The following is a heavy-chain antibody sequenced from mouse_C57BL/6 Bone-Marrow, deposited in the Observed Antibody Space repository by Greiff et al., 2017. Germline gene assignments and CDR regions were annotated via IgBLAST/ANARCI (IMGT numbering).Heavy chain of an antibody. Sequence: VQVVESGAELARPGASVKLSCKASGYTFTSYGISWVKQRTGQGLEWIGEIYPRSGNTYYNEKFKGKATLTADESSSTAYMELRSLTSEDSAVYFCARAPYYYGSSFYYAMDYWGQGTSVTVSS. CDR3: ARAPYYYGSSFYYAMDY. D-gene: IGHD1-1*01. J-gene: IGHJ4*01. V-gene: IGHV1-81*01. CDR2: IYPRSGNT. CDR1: GYTFTSYG.